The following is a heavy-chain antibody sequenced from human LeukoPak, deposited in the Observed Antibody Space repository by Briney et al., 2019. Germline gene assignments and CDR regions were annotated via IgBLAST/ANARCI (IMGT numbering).Heavy chain of an antibody. CDR3: ARGYCSSTSCYPANDAFDI. J-gene: IGHJ3*02. V-gene: IGHV4-30-4*08. CDR1: GGSIRSGDYY. CDR2: IYYSGST. Sequence: SQTLSLTCTVSGGSIRSGDYYWGWVRQPRGKGGEGIGYIYYSGSTYYHPSLKSRVTISVDPSKNQFSLKLSSVTAADTAVYYCARGYCSSTSCYPANDAFDIWGQGTMVTVSS. D-gene: IGHD2-2*01.